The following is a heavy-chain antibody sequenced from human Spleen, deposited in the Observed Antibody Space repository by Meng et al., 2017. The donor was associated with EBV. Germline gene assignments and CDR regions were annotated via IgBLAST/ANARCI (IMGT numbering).Heavy chain of an antibody. D-gene: IGHD4/OR15-4a*01. V-gene: IGHV4-34*01. CDR1: GGSFSGYY. CDR3: ARGGYGTNYFDP. CDR2: INHTAST. Sequence: QVQLQQCDARLLKPSETLSLTCAVYGGSFSGYYCSWIHQPPGKRLKWSGEINHTASTTNDPSLKSRLTTSVDTSKNQFSLNLRSATAADAAVYFCARGGYGTNYFDPWGQGTLVTVSS. J-gene: IGHJ5*02.